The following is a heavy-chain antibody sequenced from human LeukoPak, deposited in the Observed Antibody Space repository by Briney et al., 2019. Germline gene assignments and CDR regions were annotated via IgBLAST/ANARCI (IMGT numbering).Heavy chain of an antibody. CDR2: IIGSGGST. Sequence: AGGSLRLSCAASGFPFSSYAMSWVRQAPGKGLEWVSAIIGSGGSTYYADSVKGRFTISRDNSKNTLYLQMNSLRAEDTAVYYCAKDQAVAGPGSDYWGQGTLVTVSS. CDR1: GFPFSSYA. CDR3: AKDQAVAGPGSDY. J-gene: IGHJ4*02. D-gene: IGHD6-19*01. V-gene: IGHV3-23*01.